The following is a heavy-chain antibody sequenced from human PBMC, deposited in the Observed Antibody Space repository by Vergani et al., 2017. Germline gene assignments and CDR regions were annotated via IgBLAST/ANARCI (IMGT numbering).Heavy chain of an antibody. CDR2: INHSGST. J-gene: IGHJ6*03. CDR3: ARGDYGGNYSYYYYYYMDV. Sequence: QVQLQQWGAGLLKPSETLSLTCAVYGGSFSGYYWSWIRQPPGKGLEWFGEINHSGSTNYNPSLKSRVTISVDTSQNQFSLKLSSVSSADTAVYYCARGDYGGNYSYYYYYYMDVWGKGTTVTVSS. D-gene: IGHD4-23*01. CDR1: GGSFSGYY. V-gene: IGHV4-34*01.